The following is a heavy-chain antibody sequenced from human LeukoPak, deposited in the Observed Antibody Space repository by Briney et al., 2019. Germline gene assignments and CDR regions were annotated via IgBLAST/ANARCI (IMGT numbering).Heavy chain of an antibody. CDR3: ARDTRLYVVPAADDYYYMDV. J-gene: IGHJ6*03. CDR1: GGTFSSYA. V-gene: IGHV1-69*05. Sequence: ASVKVSCKASGGTFSSYAISWVRQAPGQGLEWMGGFIPIFGTANYAQKFQGRVTITTDESTSTAYMELSSLRSEDTAVYYCARDTRLYVVPAADDYYYMDVWGKGTTVTVSS. D-gene: IGHD2-2*01. CDR2: FIPIFGTA.